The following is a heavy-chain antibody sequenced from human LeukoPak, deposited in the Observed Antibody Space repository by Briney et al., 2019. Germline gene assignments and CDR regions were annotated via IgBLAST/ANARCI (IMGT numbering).Heavy chain of an antibody. CDR2: IYHSGTT. CDR1: GGSISSSNW. V-gene: IGHV4-4*02. Sequence: PSETLSLTCAVSGGSISSSNWWIWVRQPPGKGLEWIGEIYHSGTTNYNPSLKSRVTISVDKSKNQFSLKLSSVTAADTAVYYCARDVVAAAGTWDYWGQGTLVTVSS. D-gene: IGHD6-13*01. J-gene: IGHJ4*02. CDR3: ARDVVAAAGTWDY.